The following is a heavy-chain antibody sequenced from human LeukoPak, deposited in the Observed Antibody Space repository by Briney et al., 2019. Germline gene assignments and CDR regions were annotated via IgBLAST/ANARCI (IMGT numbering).Heavy chain of an antibody. D-gene: IGHD3-22*01. Sequence: GGSLRLSCAASGFTFSSYGMDWVRQAPGKGLEWVALIRYDGSNKYYADSVKGRFTISRDNSKNTLYLQMNSLRAEDAALYYCAKEGSLLVKTFLDYWGRGTLVTVSS. V-gene: IGHV3-30*02. CDR1: GFTFSSYG. J-gene: IGHJ4*02. CDR2: IRYDGSNK. CDR3: AKEGSLLVKTFLDY.